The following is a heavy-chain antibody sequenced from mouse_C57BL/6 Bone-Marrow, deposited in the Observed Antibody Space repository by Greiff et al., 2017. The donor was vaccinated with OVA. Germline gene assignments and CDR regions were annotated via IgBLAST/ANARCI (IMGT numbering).Heavy chain of an antibody. CDR3: ARQDYSNYGAFDY. J-gene: IGHJ2*01. Sequence: DVMLVESGGDLVKPGGSLKLSCAASGFTFSSYGMSWVRQTPDQRLEWVATISSGGSYTYYPDSVKGRVTISRDNAKNTLYLQMSSLKSEDTAMYYCARQDYSNYGAFDYWGQGTTLTVSS. CDR2: ISSGGSYT. CDR1: GFTFSSYG. V-gene: IGHV5-6*02. D-gene: IGHD2-5*01.